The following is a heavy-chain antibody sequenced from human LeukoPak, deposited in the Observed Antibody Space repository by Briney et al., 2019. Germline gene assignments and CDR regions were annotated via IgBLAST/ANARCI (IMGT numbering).Heavy chain of an antibody. CDR3: ASKGEYCSGGSCYWAFDY. D-gene: IGHD2-15*01. CDR1: GGSISSSNW. V-gene: IGHV4-4*02. CDR2: IYHSGST. Sequence: PSETLSLTCAVSGGSISSSNWWSWVRQPPGKGLEWIGEIYHSGSTNYSPSLKSRVTISVDKSKNQFSLKLSSVTAADTAVYYCASKGEYCSGGSCYWAFDYWGQGTLVTVSS. J-gene: IGHJ4*02.